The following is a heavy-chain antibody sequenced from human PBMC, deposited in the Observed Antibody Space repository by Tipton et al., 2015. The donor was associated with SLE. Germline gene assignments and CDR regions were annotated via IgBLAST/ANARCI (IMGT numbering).Heavy chain of an antibody. CDR3: ARTLAAQFDY. CDR1: GGSISSSSYY. Sequence: TLSLTCTVSGGSISSSSYYWGWIRQPPGKGLEWIGSIYYSGSTYYNPSLESRVTISVDTSKNQFSLKLSSVTAADTAVYYCARTLAAQFDYWGQGTLVTVSS. V-gene: IGHV4-39*01. D-gene: IGHD6-6*01. J-gene: IGHJ4*02. CDR2: IYYSGST.